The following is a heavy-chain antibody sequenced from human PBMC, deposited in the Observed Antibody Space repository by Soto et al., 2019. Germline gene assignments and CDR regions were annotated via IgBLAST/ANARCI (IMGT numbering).Heavy chain of an antibody. Sequence: EVQLLESGGGLVQPEGSLRLSCEASGFTFSSYAMSWVRQAPGKGLEWVSGISGGGSTTYYGDSVKGRFTISRDNSKNTLYLQVNSLRAEDTAVYYCARDQAAGGTISRYFQDWGQGTLVTVSS. V-gene: IGHV3-23*01. CDR3: ARDQAAGGTISRYFQD. J-gene: IGHJ1*01. CDR2: ISGGGSTT. CDR1: GFTFSSYA. D-gene: IGHD6-13*01.